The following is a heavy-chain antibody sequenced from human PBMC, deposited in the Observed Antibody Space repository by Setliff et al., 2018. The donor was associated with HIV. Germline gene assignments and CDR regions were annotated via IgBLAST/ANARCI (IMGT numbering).Heavy chain of an antibody. Sequence: SETLSLTCTVSGGSISSYYWSWIRQPPGKGLEWIGRVYYSGSTDYNPSLQSRATLSIDTSKNQFSLKLTSVIAADTAIYYCARGPFVLRFLERLVYFDYWGQGTLVTVSS. V-gene: IGHV4-59*12. CDR1: GGSISSYY. CDR3: ARGPFVLRFLERLVYFDY. J-gene: IGHJ4*02. CDR2: VYYSGST. D-gene: IGHD3-3*01.